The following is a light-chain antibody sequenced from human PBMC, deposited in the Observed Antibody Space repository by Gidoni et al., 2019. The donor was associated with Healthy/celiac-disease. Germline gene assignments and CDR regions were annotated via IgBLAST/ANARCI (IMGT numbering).Light chain of an antibody. J-gene: IGKJ3*01. CDR1: QRVSSY. CDR3: QQRSNGPPLT. CDR2: DAS. V-gene: IGKV3-11*01. Sequence: EIVLTQSPATLSLSPGERATLSFRASQRVSSYLAWYQQKPGQAPRPLIYDASNRATGIPARFSGSGSGTDFTLTISSLVPEDFAVYYCQQRSNGPPLTFGPGTKVDIK.